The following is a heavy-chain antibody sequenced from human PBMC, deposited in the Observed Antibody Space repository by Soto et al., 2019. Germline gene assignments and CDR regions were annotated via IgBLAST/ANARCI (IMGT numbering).Heavy chain of an antibody. D-gene: IGHD3-9*01. Sequence: GGSLRLSCAASGFTFSNAWMSWVRQAPGKGLEWVGRIKSKTDGGTTDYAAPVKGRFTISRDDSKNTLYLQMNSLKTEDTAVYYCGYYDVLTGYYNYYMDVWGKGTTVTVSS. V-gene: IGHV3-15*01. CDR1: GFTFSNAW. J-gene: IGHJ6*03. CDR2: IKSKTDGGTT. CDR3: GYYDVLTGYYNYYMDV.